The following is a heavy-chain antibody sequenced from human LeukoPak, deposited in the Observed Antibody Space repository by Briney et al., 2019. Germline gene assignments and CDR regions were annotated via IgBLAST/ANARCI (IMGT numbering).Heavy chain of an antibody. CDR2: ISVYNGKT. J-gene: IGHJ5*02. V-gene: IGHV1-18*01. CDR1: GYTFTRPG. D-gene: IGHD1-1*01. Sequence: ASVKVSCKGSGYTFTRPGISWVRQAPGQGLEWMGWISVYNGKTNYAQKFQGRMTLTTDTSTSTAYMELRSLRSDDTAVYFCARDQEFIAPGPGNNWFDPWGQGSLVTVSS. CDR3: ARDQEFIAPGPGNNWFDP.